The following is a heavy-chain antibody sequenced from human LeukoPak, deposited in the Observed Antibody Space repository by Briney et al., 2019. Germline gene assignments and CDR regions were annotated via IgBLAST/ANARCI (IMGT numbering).Heavy chain of an antibody. CDR3: ARDHDILTGYYSPFDY. CDR1: GGTFSSYA. J-gene: IGHJ4*02. Sequence: ASVKVSCKASGGTFSSYAISWVRQAPGQGLEWMGWISAYNGNTNYAQKFQGRVTMTTDTSTSTAYMELRSLRSDDTAVYYCARDHDILTGYYSPFDYWGQGTLVTVSS. CDR2: ISAYNGNT. V-gene: IGHV1-18*01. D-gene: IGHD3-9*01.